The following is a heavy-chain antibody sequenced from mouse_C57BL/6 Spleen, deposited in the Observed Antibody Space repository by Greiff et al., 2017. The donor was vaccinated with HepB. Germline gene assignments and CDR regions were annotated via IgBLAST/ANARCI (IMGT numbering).Heavy chain of an antibody. D-gene: IGHD2-2*01. J-gene: IGHJ2*01. CDR1: GYTFTDYN. CDR2: INPNNGGT. Sequence: EVQLQQSGPELVKPGASVKIPCKASGYTFTDYNMDWVKQSHGKSLEWIGDINPNNGGTIYNQKFKGKATLTVDKSSSTAYMELRSLTSEDTAVYYCARMRVMVTTYYFDYWGQGTTLTVSS. CDR3: ARMRVMVTTYYFDY. V-gene: IGHV1-18*01.